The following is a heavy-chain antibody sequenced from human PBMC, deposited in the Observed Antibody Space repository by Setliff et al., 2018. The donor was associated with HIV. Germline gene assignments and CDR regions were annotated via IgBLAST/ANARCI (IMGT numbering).Heavy chain of an antibody. CDR1: GASISSHY. J-gene: IGHJ4*02. Sequence: PSETLSLTCTVSGASISSHYWSWIRQPPGKGLEWIGEVNHSGTTNYNTSLKSRVTISVDTSKNQFSLRLTSVTAADTAVYYCARGTVITYFYDSSGSFDYWGQGTLVTVSS. V-gene: IGHV4-34*01. D-gene: IGHD3-22*01. CDR2: VNHSGTT. CDR3: ARGTVITYFYDSSGSFDY.